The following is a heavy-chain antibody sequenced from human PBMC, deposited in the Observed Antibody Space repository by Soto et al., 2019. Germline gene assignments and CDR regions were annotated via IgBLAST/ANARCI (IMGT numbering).Heavy chain of an antibody. Sequence: DVQLVQSGPEVKKPGESLTISCQATGYMFTAYGIGWVRKVPGKGLEWLGIIYPSDSDTTYHPSIQGHVTVSVDKSVSTAYVHWTSLKSSDTASYYCASRGPEYKFGPRALDVWGQGTLVTVSS. J-gene: IGHJ3*01. CDR1: GYMFTAYG. CDR3: ASRGPEYKFGPRALDV. V-gene: IGHV5-51*01. D-gene: IGHD1-1*01. CDR2: IYPSDSDT.